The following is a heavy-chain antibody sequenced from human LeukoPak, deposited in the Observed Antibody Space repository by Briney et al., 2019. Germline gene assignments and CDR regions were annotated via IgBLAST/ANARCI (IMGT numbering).Heavy chain of an antibody. CDR2: IYYSGST. Sequence: SSETLSLTCTVSGGSISSSSYYWGWIRQPPGKGLEWIGSIYYSGSTYYNPSLKSRVTISVDTSKNQFSLKLSSVTAADTAVYYCARYQLLRSNWFDPWGQGTLVTVSS. D-gene: IGHD2-2*01. CDR1: GGSISSSSYY. J-gene: IGHJ5*02. V-gene: IGHV4-39*07. CDR3: ARYQLLRSNWFDP.